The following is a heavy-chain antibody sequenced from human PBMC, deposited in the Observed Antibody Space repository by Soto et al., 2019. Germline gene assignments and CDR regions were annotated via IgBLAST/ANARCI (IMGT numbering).Heavy chain of an antibody. CDR1: GGSFSGYY. CDR3: AGGGAGSSSGFDS. CDR2: INHSGST. Sequence: PSETLSLTCAVYGGSFSGYYWSWIRQPPGKGLEWIGEINHSGSTNYNPSLKNRVTISVDTSKNQFSLKVSSVTAADTAVYYCAGGGAGSSSGFDSWGQGTLVTVSS. D-gene: IGHD6-6*01. J-gene: IGHJ4*02. V-gene: IGHV4-34*01.